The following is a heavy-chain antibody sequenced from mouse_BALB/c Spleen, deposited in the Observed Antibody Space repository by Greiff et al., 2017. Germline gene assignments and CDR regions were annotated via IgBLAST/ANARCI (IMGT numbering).Heavy chain of an antibody. D-gene: IGHD2-4*01. V-gene: IGHV5-17*02. J-gene: IGHJ1*01. CDR1: GFTFSSFG. CDR3: ARSDYDEGSWYFDV. Sequence: EVHLVESGGGLVQPGGSRKLSCAASGFTFSSFGMHWVRQAPEKGLEWVAYISSGSSTIYYADTVKGRFTISRDNPKNTLFLQMTSLRSEDTAMYYCARSDYDEGSWYFDVWGAGTTVTVSS. CDR2: ISSGSSTI.